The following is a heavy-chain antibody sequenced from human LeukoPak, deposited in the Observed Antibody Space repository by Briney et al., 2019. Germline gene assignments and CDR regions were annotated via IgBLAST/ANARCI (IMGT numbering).Heavy chain of an antibody. CDR1: GGSISSYY. J-gene: IGHJ2*01. CDR3: ARVTWEYYYDSSGNPGWYFDL. V-gene: IGHV4-59*01. CDR2: IYYSGST. Sequence: NPSETLSLTCTVSGGSISSYYWSWIRQPPGKGLEWIGYIYYSGSTNYNPSLKSRVTISVDTSKNQFSLKLSSVTAADTAVYYRARVTWEYYYDSSGNPGWYFDLWGRGTLVTVPS. D-gene: IGHD3-22*01.